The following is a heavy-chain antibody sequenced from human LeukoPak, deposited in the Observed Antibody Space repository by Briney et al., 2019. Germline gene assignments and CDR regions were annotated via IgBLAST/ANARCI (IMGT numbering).Heavy chain of an antibody. CDR3: ARAVAGGPFDY. D-gene: IGHD3-16*01. CDR1: GYTFTIYY. J-gene: IGHJ4*02. Sequence: ASVSVSFTASGYTFTIYYMHWVRQAPGQGREWMGIINPSGGSTSYAQKFQGRVTITADKSTSTAYMELSSLRSEDTAVYYCARAVAGGPFDYWGQGTLVTVSS. CDR2: INPSGGST. V-gene: IGHV1-46*01.